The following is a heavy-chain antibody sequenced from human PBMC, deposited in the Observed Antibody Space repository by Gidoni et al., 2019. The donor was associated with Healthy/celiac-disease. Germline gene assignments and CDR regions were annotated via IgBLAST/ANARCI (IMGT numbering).Heavy chain of an antibody. V-gene: IGHV4-39*01. D-gene: IGHD3-22*01. J-gene: IGHJ4*02. CDR2: IYSIGST. CDR3: ARRTPYYYDSSGYLDY. CDR1: GGSISSSRYY. Sequence: QLQLQESGPGLVKPSETLSLTCTVSGGSISSSRYYWVWISQPPGKVLECIGSIYSIGSTYYNPSLKSLFTISVDTSKNQFSLKLSSVTAADTAVYYCARRTPYYYDSSGYLDYWGQGTLVTVSS.